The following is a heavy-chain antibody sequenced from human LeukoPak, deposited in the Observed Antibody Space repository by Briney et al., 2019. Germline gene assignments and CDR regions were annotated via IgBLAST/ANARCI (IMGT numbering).Heavy chain of an antibody. Sequence: GGSLRLSCAASGFTFSSYSMNWVRQAPGKGLEWVSSISSSSSYIYYADSVKGRFTISRDNAKNSLYLQMNSLRAEDTAVYHCARDRDYYDSSGYYYGWGQGTLVTVSS. CDR3: ARDRDYYDSSGYYYG. CDR1: GFTFSSYS. V-gene: IGHV3-21*01. D-gene: IGHD3-22*01. CDR2: ISSSSSYI. J-gene: IGHJ4*02.